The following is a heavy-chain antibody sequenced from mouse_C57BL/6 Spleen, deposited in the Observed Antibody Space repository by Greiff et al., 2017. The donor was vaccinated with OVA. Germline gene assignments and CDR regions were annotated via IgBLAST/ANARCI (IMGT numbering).Heavy chain of an antibody. V-gene: IGHV2-5*01. Sequence: QVQLKQSGPGLVQPSQSLSITCTVSGFSLTSYGVHWVRQSPGKGPEWLGVIWRGGSTDYNAAFMSRLSITKDNSKSQVFFKMNSLQADDTAIYYCAIYYGSSYGYFDVWGTGTTVTVSS. CDR1: GFSLTSYG. CDR2: IWRGGST. CDR3: AIYYGSSYGYFDV. D-gene: IGHD1-1*01. J-gene: IGHJ1*03.